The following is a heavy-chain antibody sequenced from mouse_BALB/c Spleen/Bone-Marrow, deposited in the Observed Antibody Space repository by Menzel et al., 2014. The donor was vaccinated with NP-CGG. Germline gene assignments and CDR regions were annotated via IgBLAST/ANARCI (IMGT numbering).Heavy chain of an antibody. CDR3: ASYYYGSSGFAY. CDR2: IDPANGNT. CDR1: GFNIKDTY. V-gene: IGHV14-3*02. J-gene: IGHJ3*01. D-gene: IGHD1-1*01. Sequence: EVQLVESGAELVKPGASVKLSCTASGFNIKDTYMHWVKQRPEQGLEWTGRIDPANGNTKYDPKFQGKATITADTSSNTAYLQLSSLTSEDTAVYYCASYYYGSSGFAYWGQGTLVTVSA.